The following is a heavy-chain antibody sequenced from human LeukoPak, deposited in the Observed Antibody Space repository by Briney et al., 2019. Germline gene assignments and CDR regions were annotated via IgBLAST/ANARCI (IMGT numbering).Heavy chain of an antibody. CDR3: ARDQYSSTWYRGAFDV. J-gene: IGHJ3*01. CDR2: IESDGTST. D-gene: IGHD6-13*01. V-gene: IGHV3-74*01. Sequence: GGSLRLSCAASGFXFTTSWMHWFRQAPGKGLMWVSRIESDGTSTTYADSVKGRFTISRDNAKNTLYLQMNSLRAEDTAVYYCARDQYSSTWYRGAFDVWGQGTMVSVSS. CDR1: GFXFTTSW.